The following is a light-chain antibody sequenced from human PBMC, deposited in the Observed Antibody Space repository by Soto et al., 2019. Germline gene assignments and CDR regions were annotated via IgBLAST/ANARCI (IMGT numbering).Light chain of an antibody. CDR1: SSDVGGYKY. Sequence: QSALTQPASVSGSPGQSITISCTGTSSDVGGYKYVSWYQQHPGKAPKLLIYTVNNRPSGVSNRFSGSKSGNTASLTISGLQAEDEADYYRNSYTSSSSYVFGTGTKVTVL. CDR2: TVN. V-gene: IGLV2-14*01. CDR3: NSYTSSSSYV. J-gene: IGLJ1*01.